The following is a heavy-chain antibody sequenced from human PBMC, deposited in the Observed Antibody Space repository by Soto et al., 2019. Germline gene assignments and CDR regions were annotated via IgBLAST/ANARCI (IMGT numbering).Heavy chain of an antibody. V-gene: IGHV1-69*13. CDR2: IIPIFGTA. Sequence: ASVKVSCKASGGTFSSYAISWVRQAPGQGLEWMGGIIPIFGTANYAQKFQGRVTITADESTSTAYMGLSSLRSEDTAVYYCARDNRGALYGMDVWGQGTTVTVSS. D-gene: IGHD1-26*01. J-gene: IGHJ6*02. CDR1: GGTFSSYA. CDR3: ARDNRGALYGMDV.